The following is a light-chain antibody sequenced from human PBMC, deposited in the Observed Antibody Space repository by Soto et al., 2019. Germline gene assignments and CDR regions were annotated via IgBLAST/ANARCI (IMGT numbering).Light chain of an antibody. Sequence: QSALTQPPSAYGIPGQRVTISCSGSSSNIGSNTVNWYQQLPGTAPKLLIYSNNQRPSGVPDRFSGSKSGTSASLAISGLQSEDEADYYCAAWDDSLNAFYVFGTGTKVTVL. CDR3: AAWDDSLNAFYV. CDR1: SSNIGSNT. V-gene: IGLV1-44*01. J-gene: IGLJ1*01. CDR2: SNN.